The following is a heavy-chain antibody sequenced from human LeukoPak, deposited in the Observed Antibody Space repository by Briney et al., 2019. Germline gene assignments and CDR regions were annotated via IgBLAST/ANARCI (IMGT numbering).Heavy chain of an antibody. D-gene: IGHD1-26*01. CDR2: FDPEDGET. CDR1: GYTLTELS. V-gene: IGHV1-24*01. CDR3: ATSDERELGIVGATNLDY. J-gene: IGHJ4*02. Sequence: ASVKVSCKVSGYTLTELSMHWVRQAPGKGLEWMGGFDPEDGETIYAQKFQGRVTMTEDTSTDTAYMELSSLRSEDTAVYYCATSDERELGIVGATNLDYWGQGTLVTVSS.